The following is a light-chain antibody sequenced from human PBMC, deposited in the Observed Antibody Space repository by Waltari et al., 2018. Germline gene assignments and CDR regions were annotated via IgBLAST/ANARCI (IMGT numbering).Light chain of an antibody. CDR2: RGS. Sequence: IVMPPPPLSLPITPGHPPSLPCRSRQSLLHSNGNTYLHWYLQKPGQSPQLLIYRGSNRASGVPDRFSGSGSGTDFTLKISKVEAEDVGVYYCVQAIAFPFTFGPGTKLDIK. V-gene: IGKV2-40*01. CDR3: VQAIAFPFT. J-gene: IGKJ3*01. CDR1: QSLLHSNGNTY.